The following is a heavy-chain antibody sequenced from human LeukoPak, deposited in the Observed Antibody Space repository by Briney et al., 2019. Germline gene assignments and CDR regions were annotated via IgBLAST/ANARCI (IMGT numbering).Heavy chain of an antibody. CDR2: ISGSGDST. CDR3: ARADYYDSSPLYYFDY. Sequence: GGSLRLSCAASGFTFSNYAMRWVRQAPGKGLEWVSGISGSGDSTYYADSVKGRFTISRDNSKNTLYLQMNSLRAEDTALYYCARADYYDSSPLYYFDYWGQGTLVTVSS. CDR1: GFTFSNYA. J-gene: IGHJ4*02. D-gene: IGHD3-22*01. V-gene: IGHV3-23*01.